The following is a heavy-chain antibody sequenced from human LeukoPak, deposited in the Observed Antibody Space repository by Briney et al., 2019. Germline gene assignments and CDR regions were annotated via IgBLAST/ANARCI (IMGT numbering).Heavy chain of an antibody. CDR3: TRTPPDAGWFDP. CDR1: GFTFGDYA. Sequence: SLSLSCTASGFTFGDYALTWFRQAPGKGLEWVGIIRSKAYSGAADYAASVKGRFIISRDDSKSIAYLQMNSLKIDDTAVYYCTRTPPDAGWFDPWGQGTLVTVSS. D-gene: IGHD1-14*01. V-gene: IGHV3-49*03. CDR2: IRSKAYSGAA. J-gene: IGHJ5*02.